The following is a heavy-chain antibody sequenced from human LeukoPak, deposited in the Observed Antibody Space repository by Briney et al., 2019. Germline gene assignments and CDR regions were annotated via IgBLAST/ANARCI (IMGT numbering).Heavy chain of an antibody. V-gene: IGHV3-21*01. CDR3: VRDTFSPDAFDI. CDR1: GFTFSTYS. D-gene: IGHD3-16*01. CDR2: ISSSSSNI. Sequence: GGSLRLSCAASGFTFSTYSLNWVRQAPGKGLEWVSFISSSSSNIYYADSVKGRFTISRDNAKNSLYLQMNSLRAEDTAVYYCVRDTFSPDAFDIWGQGTMVTVSS. J-gene: IGHJ3*02.